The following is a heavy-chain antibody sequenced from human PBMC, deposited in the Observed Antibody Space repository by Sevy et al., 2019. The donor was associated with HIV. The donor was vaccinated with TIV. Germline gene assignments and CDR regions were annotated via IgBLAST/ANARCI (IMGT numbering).Heavy chain of an antibody. CDR2: ITPNNGNT. CDR1: GYTFTNYH. J-gene: IGHJ1*01. Sequence: ASVKVSCKASGYTFTNYHITWMRQAPGQGLEWMGWITPNNGNTNYARRLQGRVTMTTDTSTATAYMELRNLRSDDTAVYFCARAPSGSQGPGQYFHHWGQGTLFTVSS. CDR3: ARAPSGSQGPGQYFHH. D-gene: IGHD1-26*01. V-gene: IGHV1-18*01.